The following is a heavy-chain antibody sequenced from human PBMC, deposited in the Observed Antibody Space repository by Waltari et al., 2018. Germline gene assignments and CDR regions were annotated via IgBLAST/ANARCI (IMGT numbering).Heavy chain of an antibody. CDR1: GLTFSNYA. V-gene: IGHV3-23*01. CDR3: ARGVEAVAGYY. CDR2: ITANGDDT. J-gene: IGHJ4*02. D-gene: IGHD6-19*01. Sequence: EVQLLESGGGLVQPGGSLRLSCAASGLTFSNYAMSWVRQAPGKGREWVSLITANGDDTYYPDSVKGRFTISRDNSRNTLYLQLRSLRAEDTAVYYCARGVEAVAGYYWGQGTLVTVSS.